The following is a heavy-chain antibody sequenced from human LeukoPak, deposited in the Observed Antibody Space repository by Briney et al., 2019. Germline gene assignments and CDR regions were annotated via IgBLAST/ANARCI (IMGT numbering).Heavy chain of an antibody. J-gene: IGHJ4*02. Sequence: SETLSLTCTVSGASISTCDCYWGWIRQPPGKGLEWIGSAYHTGRADYNPSLKSRVTIAVDTSKNQFSLKLTSVTAADTAIYSCARHPAYWGQGTLVTVSS. CDR2: AYHTGRA. V-gene: IGHV4-39*01. CDR3: ARHPAY. CDR1: GASISTCDCY.